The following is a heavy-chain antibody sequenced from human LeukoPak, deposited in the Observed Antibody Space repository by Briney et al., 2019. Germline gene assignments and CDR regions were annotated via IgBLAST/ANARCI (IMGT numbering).Heavy chain of an antibody. Sequence: GASVKVSCKASGYTFTSYGISWVRQAPGQGLEWMGWISAYNGNTNYAQKLQGRVTMTTDTSTSTAYMELRSLRSDDTAVYYCARGGGYCSGGSCYSPFAEGIGWGMDVWGQGTTVTVSS. D-gene: IGHD2-15*01. CDR2: ISAYNGNT. J-gene: IGHJ6*02. CDR1: GYTFTSYG. V-gene: IGHV1-18*01. CDR3: ARGGGYCSGGSCYSPFAEGIGWGMDV.